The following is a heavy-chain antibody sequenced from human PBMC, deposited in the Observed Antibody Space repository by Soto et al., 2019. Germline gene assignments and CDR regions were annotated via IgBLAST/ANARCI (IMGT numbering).Heavy chain of an antibody. Sequence: SETLSLTCTVSGDSISSYYWSWIRQPPGKGLEWIGYIYYSGSTNYNPSLKSRVTISVDTSKNQFSLNLSSVTAADTAVYYCARVVVPAAMWDYYYYYMDVWGKGTTVTVSS. CDR3: ARVVVPAAMWDYYYYYMDV. CDR2: IYYSGST. D-gene: IGHD2-2*01. V-gene: IGHV4-59*01. CDR1: GDSISSYY. J-gene: IGHJ6*03.